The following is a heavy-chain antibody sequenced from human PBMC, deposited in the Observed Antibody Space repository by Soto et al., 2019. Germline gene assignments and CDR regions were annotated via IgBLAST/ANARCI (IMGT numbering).Heavy chain of an antibody. Sequence: QMQLVQSGPEVKKPGTSVKVSCKASGFTFTSSAMQWVRQARGQRLEWIGWIVVGSGNTNYAQKFQERVTITRYRSSGSASMEVSSLRTEDTALYYWAAFGGGRVCAFDIWGQGTMVTVSS. CDR1: GFTFTSSA. CDR2: IVVGSGNT. J-gene: IGHJ3*02. V-gene: IGHV1-58*02. D-gene: IGHD3-16*01. CDR3: AAFGGGRVCAFDI.